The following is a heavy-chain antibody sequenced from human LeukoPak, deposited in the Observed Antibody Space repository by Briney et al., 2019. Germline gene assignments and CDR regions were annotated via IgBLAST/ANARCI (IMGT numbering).Heavy chain of an antibody. D-gene: IGHD6-19*01. Sequence: ASVTVSCKASGYTFTGYYMHWVRQAPGQGLEWMGWINPNSGGTNYAQTFQGRVTMTRDTSISTAYMELSRLRSDDTAVYYCARDIIRRGSGWYYYWGQGTLVTVSS. V-gene: IGHV1-2*02. J-gene: IGHJ4*02. CDR2: INPNSGGT. CDR3: ARDIIRRGSGWYYY. CDR1: GYTFTGYY.